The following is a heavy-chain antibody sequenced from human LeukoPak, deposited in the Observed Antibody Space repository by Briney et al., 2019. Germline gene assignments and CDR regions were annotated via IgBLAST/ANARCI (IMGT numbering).Heavy chain of an antibody. J-gene: IGHJ5*02. CDR3: ARDVNAGGAYYLRNNWFDP. Sequence: SVKVSCKASGGTFSSYAISWVRQAPGQGLEWMGGIIPIFGTANYAQKSQGRVTITTDESTSTAYMELSSLRSEDTAVYYCARDVNAGGAYYLRNNWFDPWGQGTLVTVSS. CDR2: IIPIFGTA. D-gene: IGHD3-10*01. CDR1: GGTFSSYA. V-gene: IGHV1-69*05.